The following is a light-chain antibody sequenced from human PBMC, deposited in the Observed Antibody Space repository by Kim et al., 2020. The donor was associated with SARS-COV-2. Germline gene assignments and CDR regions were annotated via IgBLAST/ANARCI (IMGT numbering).Light chain of an antibody. CDR3: QHYYSPPWT. V-gene: IGKV4-1*01. J-gene: IGKJ1*01. CDR1: QSVLYSSNNKNY. Sequence: DIVMTQSPDSLAVSLGERATINCKPSQSVLYSSNNKNYLAWYQQKPGQPPKLLIYWASIRESGVPDRFSGSGSGTDFTLTISNLQAEDVAVYYCQHYYSPPWTFGQGTKVDIK. CDR2: WAS.